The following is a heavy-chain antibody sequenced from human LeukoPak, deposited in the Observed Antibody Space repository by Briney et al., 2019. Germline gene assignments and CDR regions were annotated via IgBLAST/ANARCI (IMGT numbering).Heavy chain of an antibody. CDR3: ACNRWLQSPFDY. CDR1: GFTFSSYG. V-gene: IGHV3-30*02. J-gene: IGHJ4*02. CDR2: IRYDGSNK. D-gene: IGHD5-24*01. Sequence: SGGSLRLSCAAPGFTFSSYGMHWVRQAPGKGLEWVAFIRYDGSNKYYADSVKGRFTISRDNAKNSLYLQMNSLRAEDTAVYYCACNRWLQSPFDYWGQGTLVTVSS.